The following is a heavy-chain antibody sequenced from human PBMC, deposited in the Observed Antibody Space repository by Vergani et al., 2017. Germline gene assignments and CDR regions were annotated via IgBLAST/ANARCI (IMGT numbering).Heavy chain of an antibody. Sequence: QVQLQESGPGLVKPSQTLSLTCTVSGGSISSGSYYWSWIRQPAGKGLEWIGRIYTSGSTNYNPSLKSRVTISVDTSKNQFSLKLSSVTAADTAVYYCAGQGRRAGFKHWRQGTLVTVYS. D-gene: IGHD1-26*01. CDR1: GGSISSGSYY. J-gene: IGHJ1*01. V-gene: IGHV4-61*02. CDR3: AGQGRRAGFKH. CDR2: IYTSGST.